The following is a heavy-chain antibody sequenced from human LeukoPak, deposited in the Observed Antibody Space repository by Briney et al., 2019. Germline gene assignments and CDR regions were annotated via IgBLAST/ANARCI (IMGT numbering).Heavy chain of an antibody. D-gene: IGHD6-19*01. V-gene: IGHV3-53*01. CDR1: GFSVSNNY. Sequence: GGSLGLSCAASGFSVSNNYITWVRQAPGKGLEWVSAIYTGGTTYYADSVKGRFTISRDNSKNTVYLEMSSLRAEDTAVYYCARGSGWYDCWGRGTLVTVSS. CDR2: IYTGGTT. J-gene: IGHJ5*01. CDR3: ARGSGWYDC.